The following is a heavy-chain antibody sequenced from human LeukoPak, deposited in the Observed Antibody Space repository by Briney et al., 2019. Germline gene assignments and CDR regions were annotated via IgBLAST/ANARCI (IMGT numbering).Heavy chain of an antibody. CDR1: GFSFGDDA. D-gene: IGHD4-17*01. V-gene: IGHV3-49*03. CDR2: IRKKGYGETT. J-gene: IGHJ4*02. CDR3: SRGLHDYGDSNYYFDQ. Sequence: GRSLRLSCTASGFSFGDDAWSWFRQAPGKGLEFVCFIRKKGYGETTDYAASVRGRFTISREDAKSIAYLQMNSLEIEDTALYYCSRGLHDYGDSNYYFDQWGRGTQVTVSS.